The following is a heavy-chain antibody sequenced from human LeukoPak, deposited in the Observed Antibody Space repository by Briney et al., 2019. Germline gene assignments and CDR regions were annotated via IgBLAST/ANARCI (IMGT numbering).Heavy chain of an antibody. CDR2: ISSSSSYI. V-gene: IGHV3-21*01. J-gene: IGHJ3*01. CDR1: GFTFSSYS. CDR3: ARAGCSGGSCYDS. D-gene: IGHD2-15*01. Sequence: GGSLRLSCAASGFTFSSYSMNWVRQAPGKGLEWVSSISSSSSYIYYADSVKGRFTISRDNAKNSLYLLMNSLRAEDTAVYYCARAGCSGGSCYDSWGQGTMVTVSS.